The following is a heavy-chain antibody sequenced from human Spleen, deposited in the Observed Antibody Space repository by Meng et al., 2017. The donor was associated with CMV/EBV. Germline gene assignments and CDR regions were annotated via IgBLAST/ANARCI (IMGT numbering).Heavy chain of an antibody. D-gene: IGHD4-11*01. CDR3: ARGDYSRPNDS. CDR2: IFRSGST. CDR1: GGSIGSSNW. J-gene: IGHJ4*02. Sequence: GSLRLSCAVSGGSIGSSNWWSWVRQPPGKGLEWIGGIFRSGSTNYIPSLKSRVTISVDKSNNQFSLNLSSVTAADTAVYYCARGDYSRPNDSWGQGTLVTVSS. V-gene: IGHV4-4*02.